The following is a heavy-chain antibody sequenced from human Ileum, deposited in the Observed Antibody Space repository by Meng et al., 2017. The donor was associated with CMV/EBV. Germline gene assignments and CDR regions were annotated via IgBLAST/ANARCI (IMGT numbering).Heavy chain of an antibody. CDR1: ESTFTKAW. CDR2: IKSMADGGTI. CDR3: TSKGV. Sequence: GESRKISCAASESTFTKAWMNWVRQAPGKGLEWVGRIKSMADGGTIDYAALVKGRFTISRDDSKITFYLQMNSLKTEDTAVYYCTSKGVWGQGTLVTVSS. J-gene: IGHJ4*02. D-gene: IGHD3-16*01. V-gene: IGHV3-15*01.